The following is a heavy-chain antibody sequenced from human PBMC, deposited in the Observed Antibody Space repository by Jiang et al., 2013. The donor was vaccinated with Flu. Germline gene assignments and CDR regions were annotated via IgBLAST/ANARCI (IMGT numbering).Heavy chain of an antibody. V-gene: IGHV4-30-4*08. CDR1: GYSISSGGFY. Sequence: LSLTCTVSGYSISSGGFYWSWIRQPPGKGLEWIGSIYFFENSERTFYNPSLKRRVIISLDTSKNQFSLNLSSVAAADTAVYFCARSSLIVVTPDAFDVWGQGTMVTVSS. J-gene: IGHJ3*01. CDR3: ARSSLIVVTPDAFDV. D-gene: IGHD2-21*01. CDR2: IYFFENSERT.